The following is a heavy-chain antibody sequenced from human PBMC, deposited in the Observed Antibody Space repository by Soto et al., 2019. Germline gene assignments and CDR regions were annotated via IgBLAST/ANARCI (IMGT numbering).Heavy chain of an antibody. CDR2: ISNDGSNP. J-gene: IGHJ4*02. Sequence: LRLSCAASGFTFSKYAMHWVRQARGTGLEWVAVISNDGSNPYYADSVKGRFTISRDNSKNTLYLQMNSLREEDTAVYYCARTGYDRSGYFVEYYFDYWGQGTMVTVYS. CDR1: GFTFSKYA. D-gene: IGHD3-22*01. CDR3: ARTGYDRSGYFVEYYFDY. V-gene: IGHV3-30-3*01.